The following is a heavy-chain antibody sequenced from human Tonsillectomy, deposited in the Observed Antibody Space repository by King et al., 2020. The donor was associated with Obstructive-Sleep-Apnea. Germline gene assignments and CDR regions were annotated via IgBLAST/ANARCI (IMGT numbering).Heavy chain of an antibody. Sequence: QLVQSGAEVKKPGSSVKVSCKASGGTFSSYAISWVRQAPGQGLEWMGGIIPIFGTANYAQKFQGRVTITADESTSTAYMELSSLRSEDTAVYYCASDFSPKVTVTTYWFDPWGQGTLVTVSS. CDR3: ASDFSPKVTVTTYWFDP. D-gene: IGHD4-17*01. V-gene: IGHV1-69*01. J-gene: IGHJ5*02. CDR1: GGTFSSYA. CDR2: IIPIFGTA.